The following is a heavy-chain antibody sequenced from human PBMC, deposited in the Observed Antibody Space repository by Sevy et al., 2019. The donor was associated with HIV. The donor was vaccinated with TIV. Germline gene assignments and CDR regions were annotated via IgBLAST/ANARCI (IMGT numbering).Heavy chain of an antibody. CDR1: GFTFSSYW. CDR3: AKDLEGDNRLYYGMDV. Sequence: GGSLRLSCAASGFTFSSYWMSWVRQAPGKGLEWVANIKQDGSEKYYVDSVKGRFTISRDNAKNSLYLQMNSLRAEDTAVYYCAKDLEGDNRLYYGMDVWGQGTTVTVSS. CDR2: IKQDGSEK. D-gene: IGHD3-3*01. V-gene: IGHV3-7*01. J-gene: IGHJ6*02.